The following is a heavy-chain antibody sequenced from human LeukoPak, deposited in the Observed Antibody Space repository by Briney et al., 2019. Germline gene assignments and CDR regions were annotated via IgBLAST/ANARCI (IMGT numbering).Heavy chain of an antibody. CDR1: GFTFSVYA. V-gene: IGHV3-23*01. CDR2: ISGSGGST. CDR3: ARDYCGGDCSAAPFDY. D-gene: IGHD2-21*02. J-gene: IGHJ4*02. Sequence: GGSLRLSCAASGFTFSVYAMSWVRQAPGKGLEWVSTISGSGGSTYYPDSVKGRFTISRDNSKNTLYLQMNSLRAEDTAVYYCARDYCGGDCSAAPFDYWGQGTLVTVSS.